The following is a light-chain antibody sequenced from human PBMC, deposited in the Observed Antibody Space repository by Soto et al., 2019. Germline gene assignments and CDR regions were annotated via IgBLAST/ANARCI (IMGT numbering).Light chain of an antibody. J-gene: IGLJ1*01. Sequence: QSVLTQPASVSGSHGQSITITCTGTSSDVGGYNYVSWYQQHPGKAPKLMIYDVSNRPSGVSNRFSGSKSGNTASLTISGLQAEDEADYYCSSYTSSSFPYVFGTGTKVTVL. CDR3: SSYTSSSFPYV. CDR2: DVS. V-gene: IGLV2-14*01. CDR1: SSDVGGYNY.